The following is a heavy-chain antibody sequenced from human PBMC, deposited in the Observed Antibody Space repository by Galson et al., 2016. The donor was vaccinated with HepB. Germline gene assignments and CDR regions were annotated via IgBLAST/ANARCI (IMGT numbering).Heavy chain of an antibody. CDR3: GTYLEGHGGTGY. V-gene: IGHV4-59*01. CDR1: GGSLSSYY. J-gene: IGHJ4*02. D-gene: IGHD3-16*01. CDR2: IYHTGNT. Sequence: SETLSLTCSVSGGSLSSYYWSWIRQSPVKGLEWIGYIYHTGNTFYNPSLKSRVTISVDTSKNQISLNLSSVTAADTAVYYCGTYLEGHGGTGYWGQGTPVIVSS.